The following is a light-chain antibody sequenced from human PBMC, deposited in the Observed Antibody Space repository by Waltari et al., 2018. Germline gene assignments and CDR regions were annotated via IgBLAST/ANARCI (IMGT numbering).Light chain of an antibody. CDR1: QSLLHSNGYIF. CDR3: MQALQTPFT. V-gene: IGKV2-28*01. J-gene: IGKJ3*01. Sequence: DIVMTQSPLSLPVTPGEPASISCRSSQSLLHSNGYIFLDWYLQKPGQSPQLLIYLGSNRASGVPDRFSGSGSGTDFTLKISRVEADDVGVYYCMQALQTPFTFGPGTKVDIK. CDR2: LGS.